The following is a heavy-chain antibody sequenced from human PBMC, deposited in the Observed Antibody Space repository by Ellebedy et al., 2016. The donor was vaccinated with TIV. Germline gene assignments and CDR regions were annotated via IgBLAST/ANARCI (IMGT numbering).Heavy chain of an antibody. V-gene: IGHV4-4*02. D-gene: IGHD3-22*01. CDR2: IYHSGNS. Sequence: MPSETLSLTCAVSGGSISSSNWWSWVRQPPGKGLEWIGEIYHSGNSNYSPSLKSRVIISVDKSKNHFSLKLSSVTAADTAVYFCARTGHYLHYAGMDVWGQGTTVTVSS. CDR1: GGSISSSNW. CDR3: ARTGHYLHYAGMDV. J-gene: IGHJ6*02.